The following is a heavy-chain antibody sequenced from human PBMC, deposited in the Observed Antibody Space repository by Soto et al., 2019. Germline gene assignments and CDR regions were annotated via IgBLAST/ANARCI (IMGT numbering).Heavy chain of an antibody. CDR1: GFTFSSYA. CDR3: ARPLWRNDYNWGYFDL. D-gene: IGHD4-4*01. J-gene: IGHJ2*01. Sequence: GGSLRLSCAASGFTFSSYAMHWVRQAPGKGLEWVAVISYDGSNKYYADSVKGRFTISRDNSKNTLYLQMNSLRAEDTAVYYCARPLWRNDYNWGYFDLRGRGTLLTVSS. V-gene: IGHV3-30-3*01. CDR2: ISYDGSNK.